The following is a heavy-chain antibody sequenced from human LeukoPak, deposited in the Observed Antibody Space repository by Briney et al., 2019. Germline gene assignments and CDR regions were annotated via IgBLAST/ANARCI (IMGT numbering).Heavy chain of an antibody. Sequence: SETLSLTCTVSGDSISSGSYYWSWIRQPPGKGLEWIGYIYYRGNTHYNPSLKSRVTISVDTSKNQFSLRLSSVTAADAAVYYCARARDCSGGSCFRFNWFDPWGQGTLVTVSS. CDR2: IYYRGNT. J-gene: IGHJ5*02. CDR1: GDSISSGSYY. CDR3: ARARDCSGGSCFRFNWFDP. D-gene: IGHD2-15*01. V-gene: IGHV4-31*03.